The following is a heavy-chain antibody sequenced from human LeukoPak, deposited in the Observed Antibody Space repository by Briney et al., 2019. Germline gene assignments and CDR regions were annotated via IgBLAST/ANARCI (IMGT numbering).Heavy chain of an antibody. CDR2: ISGSGGST. D-gene: IGHD3-16*01. Sequence: GGSLRLSCAASGFTFSSYAMSWVRQAPGKGLEWVSAISGSGGSTYYADSVKGRFTISRDNSKNTLYLQMNSLRAEDTAVYYCPKDPSKYLMITSFDYWGQGTLVTVSS. CDR3: PKDPSKYLMITSFDY. V-gene: IGHV3-23*01. CDR1: GFTFSSYA. J-gene: IGHJ4*02.